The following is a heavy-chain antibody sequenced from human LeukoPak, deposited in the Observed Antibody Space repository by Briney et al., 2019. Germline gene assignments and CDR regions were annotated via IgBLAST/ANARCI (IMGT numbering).Heavy chain of an antibody. J-gene: IGHJ3*02. CDR1: GFTFGDYA. Sequence: PGRSLRLSCAASGFTFGDYAMHWVRHAPGKGLEWVSGISWNSGSIGYADSVKGRFTISRDNAKNSLYLQMNSLRAEDTALYYCAKDVFWSGLDAFDIWGQGTMVTVSS. V-gene: IGHV3-9*01. D-gene: IGHD3-3*01. CDR2: ISWNSGSI. CDR3: AKDVFWSGLDAFDI.